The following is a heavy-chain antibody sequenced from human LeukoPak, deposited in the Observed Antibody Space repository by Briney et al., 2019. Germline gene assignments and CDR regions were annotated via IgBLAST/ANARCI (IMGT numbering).Heavy chain of an antibody. CDR1: GVTFSSYW. Sequence: GGSLRLSCAASGVTFSSYWMSWVRQAPGKGLEWVANIKHDGSEKYYVDSVKGRFTISRDNAKNSLYLQMNSLRAEDTAVYYCARKAYSSSRYSWFDPWGQGTLVTVSS. CDR3: ARKAYSSSRYSWFDP. V-gene: IGHV3-7*03. J-gene: IGHJ5*02. CDR2: IKHDGSEK. D-gene: IGHD6-13*01.